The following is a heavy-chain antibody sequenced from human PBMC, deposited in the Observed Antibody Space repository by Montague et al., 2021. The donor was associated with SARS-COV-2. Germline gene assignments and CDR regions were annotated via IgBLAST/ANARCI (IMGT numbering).Heavy chain of an antibody. V-gene: IGHV3-30*18. Sequence: SLRLSCAASGFTFSSYGMHWVRQAPGKGLEWVAVISYDGSNKYYADSVKGRFTISRDNSKNTLYLQMNSLRAEDTAVYYCAKTAGGSYSDAFDIWGQGTMVTVSS. CDR2: ISYDGSNK. J-gene: IGHJ3*02. CDR3: AKTAGGSYSDAFDI. D-gene: IGHD1-26*01. CDR1: GFTFSSYG.